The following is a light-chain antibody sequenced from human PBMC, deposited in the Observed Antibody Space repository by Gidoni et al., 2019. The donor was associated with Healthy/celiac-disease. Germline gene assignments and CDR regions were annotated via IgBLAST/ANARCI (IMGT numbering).Light chain of an antibody. CDR1: SSDVGGYNY. J-gene: IGLJ2*01. Sequence: QSALTQPPSASGSPGQSVTISCTGTSSDVGGYNYVSWYQQHPGKAPNLMIYEVSKRPSAVPDRFSGSKSGNTASLTVSGLQAEDEADYYCSSYAGSNNVVFGGGTKLTVL. CDR2: EVS. V-gene: IGLV2-8*01. CDR3: SSYAGSNNVV.